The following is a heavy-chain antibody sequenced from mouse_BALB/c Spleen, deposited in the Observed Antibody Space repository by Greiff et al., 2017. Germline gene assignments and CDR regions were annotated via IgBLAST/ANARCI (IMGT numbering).Heavy chain of an antibody. CDR1: GFNIKDYY. V-gene: IGHV14-1*02. D-gene: IGHD2-4*01. CDR2: IDPENGNT. Sequence: VQLQQSGAELVRPGASVKLSCKASGFNIKDYYMHWVKQRPEQGLEWIGWIDPENGNTIYDPKFQGKVSITADTSSNTAYLQLSSLTSEDTAVYYCAPYDYGFAYWGQGTLVTVSA. CDR3: APYDYGFAY. J-gene: IGHJ3*01.